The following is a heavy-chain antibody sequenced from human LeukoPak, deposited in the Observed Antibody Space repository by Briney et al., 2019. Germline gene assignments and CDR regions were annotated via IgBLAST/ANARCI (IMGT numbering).Heavy chain of an antibody. Sequence: GASVKVSCKASGYTFTSYDIDWVRQATGQGLEWMGWMNPNSGNTGYAQKFQGRVTMTRNTSISTAYMELSSLRSEDTAVYYCARGLTTELIYYYYMDVWGKGTTVTVSS. J-gene: IGHJ6*03. CDR3: ARGLTTELIYYYYMDV. CDR2: MNPNSGNT. V-gene: IGHV1-8*01. CDR1: GYTFTSYD. D-gene: IGHD3-3*01.